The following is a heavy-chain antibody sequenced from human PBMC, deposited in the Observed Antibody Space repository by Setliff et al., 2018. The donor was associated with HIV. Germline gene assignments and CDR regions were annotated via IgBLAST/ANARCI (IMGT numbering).Heavy chain of an antibody. CDR2: INPNSGGT. D-gene: IGHD3-22*01. Sequence: ASVKVSCKASGYTFTGYYIHWVRQAPGQGLEWMGWINPNSGGTNYAQKFQGRVTITADESTSTAYMELSSLRSEDTAVYYCARGGSITMIVVVPWGQGTLVTVSS. CDR1: GYTFTGYY. CDR3: ARGGSITMIVVVP. J-gene: IGHJ5*02. V-gene: IGHV1-2*02.